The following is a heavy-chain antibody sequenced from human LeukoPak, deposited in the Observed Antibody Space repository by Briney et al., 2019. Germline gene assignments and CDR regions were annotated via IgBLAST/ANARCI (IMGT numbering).Heavy chain of an antibody. D-gene: IGHD4-17*01. Sequence: ASVKVSCKASGYTFTGYYMHWVRQAPGQGLEWMGWINPNSVGTNYAQKFQGWVTMTRDTSISTAYMELSRLRSDDTAVYYCARGDYGDYGDAFDIWGQGTMVTVSS. CDR3: ARGDYGDYGDAFDI. CDR2: INPNSVGT. CDR1: GYTFTGYY. J-gene: IGHJ3*02. V-gene: IGHV1-2*04.